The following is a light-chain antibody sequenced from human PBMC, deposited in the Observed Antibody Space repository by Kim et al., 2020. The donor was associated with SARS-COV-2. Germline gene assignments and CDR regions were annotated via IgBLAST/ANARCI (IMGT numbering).Light chain of an antibody. CDR1: KLGDKY. V-gene: IGLV3-1*01. J-gene: IGLJ2*01. CDR3: QAWDSSTVV. Sequence: SVSPGQTANIACSGDKLGDKYASWYLQKPGQSPVLLIYQDNKRPSGIPERFSGSNSGNTATLTIGGTQTMDEADYYCQAWDSSTVVFGGGTQLTVL. CDR2: QDN.